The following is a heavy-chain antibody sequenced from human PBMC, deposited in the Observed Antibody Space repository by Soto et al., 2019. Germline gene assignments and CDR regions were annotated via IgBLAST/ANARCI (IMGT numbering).Heavy chain of an antibody. V-gene: IGHV3-23*01. CDR2: ISGSGGST. CDR3: AKYCSSTRCYASGPKDAFDI. J-gene: IGHJ3*02. CDR1: GFPFSSYS. Sequence: AGAVRLSCAASGFPFSSYSMSWVRQAPGKGLDWVSAISGSGGSTYYADSVEGRFTISRDNSKNTLYLQMNSLRAEDTAVYYCAKYCSSTRCYASGPKDAFDIWGQGTMVTV. D-gene: IGHD2-2*01.